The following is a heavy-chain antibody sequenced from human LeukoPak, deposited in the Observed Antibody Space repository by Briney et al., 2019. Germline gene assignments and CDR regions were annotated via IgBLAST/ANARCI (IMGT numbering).Heavy chain of an antibody. CDR2: ISSSGSTI. J-gene: IGHJ4*02. Sequence: GGSLGLSCAASGFTFSDYYMSWIRQAPGKGLEWVSYISSSGSTIYYADSVKGRFTISRDNAKNSLYLQMNSLRAEDTAVYYCARGDGSGYSYGLPFDYWGQGTLVTVSS. D-gene: IGHD5-18*01. CDR1: GFTFSDYY. V-gene: IGHV3-11*01. CDR3: ARGDGSGYSYGLPFDY.